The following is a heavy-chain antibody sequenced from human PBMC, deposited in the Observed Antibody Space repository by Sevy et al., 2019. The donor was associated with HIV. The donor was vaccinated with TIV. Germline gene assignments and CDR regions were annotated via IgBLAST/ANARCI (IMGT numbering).Heavy chain of an antibody. V-gene: IGHV3-48*03. J-gene: IGHJ4*02. CDR2: ISASGSRT. CDR3: ASQRPQWLVGRALDY. D-gene: IGHD6-19*01. CDR1: KFTFSSYE. Sequence: GGSLRLSCVASKFTFSSYEMNWVRQAPGKGLEWVSYISASGSRTYYADSVKGRFTISRDNAKNSLYLEMNSLRVEDTAIYYCASQRPQWLVGRALDYWGQGTPVTVSS.